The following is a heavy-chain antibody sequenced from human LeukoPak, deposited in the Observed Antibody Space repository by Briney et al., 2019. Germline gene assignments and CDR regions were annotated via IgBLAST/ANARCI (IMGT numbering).Heavy chain of an antibody. J-gene: IGHJ4*02. CDR1: GGSVSSGSYS. CDR2: IYTSGST. Sequence: PSXXLSLTCTVSGGSVSSGSYSWSWIRQPAGKGLEWIGRIYTSGSTNYNPSLKSRVTISVDTSKNQFSMKLSSVTAADTAVYYCASSTGSGSYYPLFDYWGQGTLVTVSS. V-gene: IGHV4-61*02. CDR3: ASSTGSGSYYPLFDY. D-gene: IGHD3-10*01.